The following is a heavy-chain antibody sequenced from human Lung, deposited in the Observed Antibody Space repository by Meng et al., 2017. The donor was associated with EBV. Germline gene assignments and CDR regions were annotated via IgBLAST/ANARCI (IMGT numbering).Heavy chain of an antibody. Sequence: VQLVESGGGLVKPGGSLRLSCAASGFTFSSYWMHWVRQAPGKGLMWLSSVKSDGSSTSYADSVKGRFTVYRDNAKDTLYLQMNSLRAEDTAVYYCARDTYSSFEYWGQGTLVTVSS. V-gene: IGHV3-74*01. CDR1: GFTFSSYW. J-gene: IGHJ1*01. D-gene: IGHD2-21*01. CDR2: VKSDGSST. CDR3: ARDTYSSFEY.